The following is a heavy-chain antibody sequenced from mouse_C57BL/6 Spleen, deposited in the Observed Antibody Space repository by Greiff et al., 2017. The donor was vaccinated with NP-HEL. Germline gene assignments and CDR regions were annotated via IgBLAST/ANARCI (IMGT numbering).Heavy chain of an antibody. V-gene: IGHV5-6*01. J-gene: IGHJ1*03. CDR2: ISSGGSYT. D-gene: IGHD1-1*01. CDR1: GFTFSSYG. Sequence: EVQVVESGGDLVKPGGSLKLSCAASGFTFSSYGMSWVRQTPDKRLEWVATISSGGSYTYYPDSVKGRFTISRDNAKNTLYLQMSSLKSEDTAMYYCARQTTVADFDVWGTGTTVTVSS. CDR3: ARQTTVADFDV.